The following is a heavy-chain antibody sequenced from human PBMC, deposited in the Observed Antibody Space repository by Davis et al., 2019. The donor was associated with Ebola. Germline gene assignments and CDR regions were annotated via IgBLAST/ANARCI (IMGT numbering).Heavy chain of an antibody. CDR2: ISGSGGST. CDR3: AKDWSGSPSYYVDY. J-gene: IGHJ4*02. D-gene: IGHD1-26*01. CDR1: GFTFSSYA. V-gene: IGHV3-23*01. Sequence: GESLKISCAASGFTFSSYAMSWVRQAPGKGLEWVSAISGSGGSTYYADSVKGRFTISRDNSKNTLYLQMNSLRAEDTAVYYCAKDWSGSPSYYVDYWGQGTLVTVSS.